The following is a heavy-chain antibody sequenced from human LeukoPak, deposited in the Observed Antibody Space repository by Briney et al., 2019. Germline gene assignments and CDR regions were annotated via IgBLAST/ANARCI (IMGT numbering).Heavy chain of an antibody. V-gene: IGHV1-2*02. CDR2: INPNSGGT. CDR3: ARLRLYCSGGSCSRNPRYFDY. CDR1: GYTFTGYN. Sequence: ASVKVSCKASGYTFTGYNMHWVRQVPGQGLEWMGWINPNSGGTNYAQKFQGRVTMTRDTSISTAYMELSRLRSDDTAVYYCARLRLYCSGGSCSRNPRYFDYWGQGTLVTVSS. J-gene: IGHJ4*02. D-gene: IGHD2-15*01.